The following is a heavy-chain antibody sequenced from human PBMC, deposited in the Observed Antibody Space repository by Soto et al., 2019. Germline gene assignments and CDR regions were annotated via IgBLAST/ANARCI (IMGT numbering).Heavy chain of an antibody. D-gene: IGHD1-26*01. Sequence: QVQLVQSGAEVKKPGSSVKVSCKASGGTFSNYAISWVRQAPGQGLEWTGGIIPIFGTADYAQKFQGRVTSNADESTSTAYMELSSLRSEDTAVYYSASHVGNGGYYYYGMDVWGQGTTVTVSS. CDR2: IIPIFGTA. J-gene: IGHJ6*02. CDR3: ASHVGNGGYYYYGMDV. V-gene: IGHV1-69*12. CDR1: GGTFSNYA.